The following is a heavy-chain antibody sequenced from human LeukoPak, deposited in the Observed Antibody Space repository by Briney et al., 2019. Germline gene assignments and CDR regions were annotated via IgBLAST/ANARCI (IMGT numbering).Heavy chain of an antibody. CDR1: GFTFSSYA. V-gene: IGHV3-64*04. CDR2: ISSNGGST. D-gene: IGHD5-18*01. CDR3: ARARGYSYGRYYNGMDL. Sequence: GSLRLSCSASGFTFSSYAMHWVRQAPGKGLEFVSTISSNGGSTYYAESVKGRFTISRDNSKNTLHLQMNSLRVEDTAVYYCARARGYSYGRYYNGMDLWGQGTTVTVSS. J-gene: IGHJ6*02.